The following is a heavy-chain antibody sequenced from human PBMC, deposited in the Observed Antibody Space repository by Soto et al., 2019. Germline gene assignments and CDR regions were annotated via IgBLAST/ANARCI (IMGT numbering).Heavy chain of an antibody. Sequence: QVQLVQSGAEVKNPGASVKVSCKTSGYIFINYAMHWVRQAPGQRLEWMGWINGGSGKTEYSQSFQGRVTITRDTSASTVYMELSSLTSEDTAVFYCARSVYSSGWYHWYFDLWGRGTLVTVSS. CDR2: INGGSGKT. D-gene: IGHD6-19*01. J-gene: IGHJ2*01. CDR3: ARSVYSSGWYHWYFDL. CDR1: GYIFINYA. V-gene: IGHV1-3*01.